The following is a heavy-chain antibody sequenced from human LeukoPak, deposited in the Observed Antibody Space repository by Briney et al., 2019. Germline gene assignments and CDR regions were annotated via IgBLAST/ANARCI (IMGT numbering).Heavy chain of an antibody. Sequence: PSETLSLTCSVSGGPLSTYTWSWVRQSPGKGLEWIGYIYHGGTTNYSPSLKSRATISAHTARNQFSLRLRSVTAADTAIYYCARDTSVDSGMQYWGQGTLVSVSS. CDR3: ARDTSVDSGMQY. V-gene: IGHV4-59*01. CDR2: IYHGGTT. J-gene: IGHJ4*02. D-gene: IGHD5-12*01. CDR1: GGPLSTYT.